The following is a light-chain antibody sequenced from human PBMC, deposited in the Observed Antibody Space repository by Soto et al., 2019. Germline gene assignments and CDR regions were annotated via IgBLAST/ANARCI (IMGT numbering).Light chain of an antibody. Sequence: QPVLTQPPSVSGAPGQRVTISCTGSSSNIGAGYDVHWYQQLPGTAPKLLIYGNSNRPSGVPDRFSGSKSGTSASLAITGLQAEDEADYYCQSYDSSLSGSMVFGGGTKLT. CDR2: GNS. CDR1: SSNIGAGYD. CDR3: QSYDSSLSGSMV. V-gene: IGLV1-40*01. J-gene: IGLJ2*01.